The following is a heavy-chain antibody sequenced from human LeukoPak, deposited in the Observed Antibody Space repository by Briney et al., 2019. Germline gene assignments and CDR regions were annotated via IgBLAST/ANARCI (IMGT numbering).Heavy chain of an antibody. CDR2: IYPGDSDT. J-gene: IGHJ4*02. Sequence: GESLKISGQGSGYSFASYWIAWLPQMPGKGLEWIWIIYPGDSDTRYSPSFQGQVTISADKSISTAYLQWSSLKASDTAIYYCARQWGDCSSTSCYSAYWGQGTLVTVSS. D-gene: IGHD2-2*01. V-gene: IGHV5-51*01. CDR1: GYSFASYW. CDR3: ARQWGDCSSTSCYSAY.